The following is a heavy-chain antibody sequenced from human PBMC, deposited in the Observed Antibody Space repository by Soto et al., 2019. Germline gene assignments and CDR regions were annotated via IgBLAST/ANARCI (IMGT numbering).Heavy chain of an antibody. CDR2: IIPILGIA. CDR1: GGTFSSYT. Sequence: QVQLVQSGAEVKKPGSSVKVSCKASGGTFSSYTISWVRQAPGQGLEWMGRIIPILGIANYAQKFQGRVTLTADKSTSTAYMELSSLRSEDTAGYYCARGQRPADLDYWGQGTLVTVSS. CDR3: ARGQRPADLDY. J-gene: IGHJ4*02. V-gene: IGHV1-69*02.